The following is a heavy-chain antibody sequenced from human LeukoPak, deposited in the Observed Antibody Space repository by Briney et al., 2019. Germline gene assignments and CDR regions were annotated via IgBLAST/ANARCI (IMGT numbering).Heavy chain of an antibody. CDR1: GYTFTSNS. Sequence: ASVRVSCKASGYTFTSNSISWVRQAPGQGLEWMGWISVYNGHTEYSPKFQGRVTMTTDTSTAYMELGSLRADDTAIYFCARQAGIWFGNFDYWGQGTLVTVSS. J-gene: IGHJ4*02. D-gene: IGHD3-10*01. CDR3: ARQAGIWFGNFDY. CDR2: ISVYNGHT. V-gene: IGHV1-18*01.